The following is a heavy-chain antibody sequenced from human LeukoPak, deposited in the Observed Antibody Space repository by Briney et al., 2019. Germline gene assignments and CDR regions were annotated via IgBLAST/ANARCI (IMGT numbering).Heavy chain of an antibody. Sequence: PGGSLRLSCAASGFTFSSYDMSWVRQARGKGVEWVLSISVIGGSTYYADSVQGRFTPSRDNSKNTLYLQMNSLRAEDTAVYYCAKEYSSSWYLVWGQGTLVTVSS. CDR3: AKEYSSSWYLV. V-gene: IGHV3-23*01. J-gene: IGHJ4*02. D-gene: IGHD6-13*01. CDR2: ISVIGGST. CDR1: GFTFSSYD.